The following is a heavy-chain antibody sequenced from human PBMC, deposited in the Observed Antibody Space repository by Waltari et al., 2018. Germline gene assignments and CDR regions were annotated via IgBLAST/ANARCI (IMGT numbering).Heavy chain of an antibody. Sequence: QVQLPESSPGLVKPSATLSLTFTVSGGSISRYYWGWIRQPPGKGLEWIGYIYYSGSTNYNPSLKSRVTISVDTSKNQFSLKLSSVTAADTAVYYCARSSGNYVPPLFDYWGQGTLVTVSS. D-gene: IGHD1-7*01. J-gene: IGHJ4*02. CDR1: GGSISRYY. CDR2: IYYSGST. V-gene: IGHV4-59*01. CDR3: ARSSGNYVPPLFDY.